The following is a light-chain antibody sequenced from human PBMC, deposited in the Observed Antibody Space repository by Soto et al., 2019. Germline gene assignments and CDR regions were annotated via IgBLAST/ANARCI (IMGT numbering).Light chain of an antibody. Sequence: IPMTLKQSSLSASVGDRVTITCRASQSISSYLNWYQQKPGKAPKLLIYAASSLQSGVPSRFSGSGSGTDFTLTINSLQPEDFATYDGQQRYSTPTAFGIWTRLE. CDR1: QSISSY. CDR3: QQRYSTPTA. CDR2: AAS. V-gene: IGKV1-39*01. J-gene: IGKJ5*01.